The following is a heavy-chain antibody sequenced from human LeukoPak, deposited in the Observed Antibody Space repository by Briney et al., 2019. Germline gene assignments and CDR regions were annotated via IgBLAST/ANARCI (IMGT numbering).Heavy chain of an antibody. D-gene: IGHD6-19*01. V-gene: IGHV3-64*01. Sequence: GGSLRLSCAASGFTFSSYAMHWVRQAPGKGLEYVSAISSNGGSTYYASSVKGRFTISRDNSKNTLYLQMGSLRAEDMAVYYCARSYSSGLDYFDYWGQGTLVTVSS. CDR2: ISSNGGST. CDR1: GFTFSSYA. CDR3: ARSYSSGLDYFDY. J-gene: IGHJ4*02.